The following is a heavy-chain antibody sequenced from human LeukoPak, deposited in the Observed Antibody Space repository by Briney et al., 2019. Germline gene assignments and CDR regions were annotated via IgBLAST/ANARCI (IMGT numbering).Heavy chain of an antibody. CDR2: ISSDSSTI. CDR1: GFTFSDYY. CDR3: ARDKVARI. D-gene: IGHD5-12*01. Sequence: PGGSLRLSCAASGFTFSDYYMSWLRQAPGKGLEWVSYISSDSSTIYYADSVKGRFTISRDNAKNSLYLQMNSLRAEDTAVYYCARDKVARIWGQGTMVTVSS. J-gene: IGHJ3*02. V-gene: IGHV3-11*04.